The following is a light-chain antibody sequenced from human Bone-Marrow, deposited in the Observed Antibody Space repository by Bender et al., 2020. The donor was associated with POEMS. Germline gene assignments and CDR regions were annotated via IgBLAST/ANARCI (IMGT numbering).Light chain of an antibody. V-gene: IGLV1-40*01. CDR3: QSYDSSLSGSGV. Sequence: QSVPTQPPSVSGAPGQRVTISCTGSSSNIGAGYDVHWYQHLPGTAPKLLIYANNNRPSGVPDRFSGSKSGTSASLAITGLQAEDEADYYCQSYDSSLSGSGVFGGGTKLTVL. CDR2: ANN. CDR1: SSNIGAGYD. J-gene: IGLJ3*02.